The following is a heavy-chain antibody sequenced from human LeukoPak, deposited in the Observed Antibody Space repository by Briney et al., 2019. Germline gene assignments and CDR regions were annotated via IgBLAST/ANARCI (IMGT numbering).Heavy chain of an antibody. Sequence: PGGSLRLSCAASGFTFSTYWMSWVRQAPGKGLEWVANIKEDGSVNAYVDSVKGRITISRDNAKNSLDLQMHSLRVEDAAVYYCARLSTVVTFDYWGQGTLVTVSS. CDR1: GFTFSTYW. CDR3: ARLSTVVTFDY. CDR2: IKEDGSVN. J-gene: IGHJ4*02. V-gene: IGHV3-7*01. D-gene: IGHD4-23*01.